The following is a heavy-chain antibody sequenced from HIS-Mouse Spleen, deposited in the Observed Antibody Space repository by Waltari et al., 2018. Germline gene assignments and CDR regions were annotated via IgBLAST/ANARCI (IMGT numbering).Heavy chain of an antibody. CDR3: ARGHDYSNYFDY. CDR2: MNPNSGNT. Sequence: QVQLVQSGAEVKKPGASVKVSCKASGYTFTSYDTNWVRQATGQGREWMGWMNPNSGNTGYAQKFQGRVTMTRNTSISTAYMELSSLRSEDTAVYYCARGHDYSNYFDYWGQGTLVTVSS. J-gene: IGHJ4*02. D-gene: IGHD4-4*01. V-gene: IGHV1-8*01. CDR1: GYTFTSYD.